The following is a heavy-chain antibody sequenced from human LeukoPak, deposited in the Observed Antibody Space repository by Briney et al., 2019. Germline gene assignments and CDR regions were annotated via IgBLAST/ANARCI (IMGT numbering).Heavy chain of an antibody. V-gene: IGHV3-23*01. CDR2: ITSSGAT. CDR1: GFTVSKYG. CDR3: ANGRSESYHY. J-gene: IGHJ4*02. D-gene: IGHD1-26*01. Sequence: PGASLRLSCAASGFTVSKYGAWVRQAPGKGLEWVPAITSSGATYYADSVKGRFTISGDNSKNTLYLQMNSLGAEDTAVYYCANGRSESYHYWGQGTLVTVSS.